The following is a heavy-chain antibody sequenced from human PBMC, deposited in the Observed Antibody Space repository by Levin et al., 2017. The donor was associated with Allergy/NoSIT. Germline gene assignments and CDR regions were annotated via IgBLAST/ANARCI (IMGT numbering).Heavy chain of an antibody. CDR3: AREKWGNYGSGKDWFDP. D-gene: IGHD3-10*01. CDR2: IYYSGST. Sequence: SQTLSLTCTVSGGSVSSGSYYWSWIRQPPGKGLEWIGYIYYSGSTNYNPSLKSRVTISVDTSKNQFSLKLSSVTAADTAVYYCAREKWGNYGSGKDWFDPWGQGTLVTVSS. CDR1: GGSVSSGSYY. V-gene: IGHV4-61*01. J-gene: IGHJ5*02.